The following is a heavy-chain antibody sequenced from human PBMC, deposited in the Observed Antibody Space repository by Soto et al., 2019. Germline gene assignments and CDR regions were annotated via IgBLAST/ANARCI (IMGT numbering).Heavy chain of an antibody. V-gene: IGHV4-31*03. CDR3: ARDRGVPAATINWFDP. J-gene: IGHJ5*02. CDR2: IYYSGST. Sequence: SETLSLTCTVSGCSISSGGYYWSWIRQHPGKGLEWIGYIYYSGSTYYNPSLKSRVTISVDTSKNQFSLKLSSVTAADTAVYYCARDRGVPAATINWFDPWGQGTLVTV. CDR1: GCSISSGGYY. D-gene: IGHD2-2*01.